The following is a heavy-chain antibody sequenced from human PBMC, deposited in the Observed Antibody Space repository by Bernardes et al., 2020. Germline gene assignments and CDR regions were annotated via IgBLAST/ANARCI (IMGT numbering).Heavy chain of an antibody. J-gene: IGHJ4*02. CDR3: AKDQYCSSTSCSDFDY. CDR2: ISGSGDDT. Sequence: GGSLRLSCAASGFPFSRYALSWVRQAPGKGLDWVSTISGSGDDTYYADSVKGRLTIFKDNSKNTLYLQMSSLRVEDTAVYYCAKDQYCSSTSCSDFDYWGQGTLVTVSS. CDR1: GFPFSRYA. V-gene: IGHV3-23*01. D-gene: IGHD2-2*01.